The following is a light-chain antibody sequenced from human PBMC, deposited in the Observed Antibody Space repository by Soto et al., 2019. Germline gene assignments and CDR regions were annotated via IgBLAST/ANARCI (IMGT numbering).Light chain of an antibody. CDR1: SSDVGSYNL. Sequence: QSALTQPASVSGSPGQSITISSTAPSSDVGSYNLVSWYQQHPGKARKLMIYEVSKRPSGVSNRFSGSKSGNTASLTSSGLQAEDEADYYCCSYAGSSTFWVFVGRTQLTVL. CDR2: EVS. CDR3: CSYAGSSTFWV. V-gene: IGLV2-23*02. J-gene: IGLJ3*02.